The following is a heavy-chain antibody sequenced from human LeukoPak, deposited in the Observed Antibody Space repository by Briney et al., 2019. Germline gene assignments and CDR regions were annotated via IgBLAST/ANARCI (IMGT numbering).Heavy chain of an antibody. CDR3: ARCADSSGPYGP. CDR1: GYTFTGYF. CDR2: INSNSGGT. J-gene: IGHJ5*02. V-gene: IGHV1-2*02. D-gene: IGHD3-22*01. Sequence: ASVKVSCKASGYTFTGYFIYWVRQAPGQGLEWMGWINSNSGGTRFAQKLQGRVTMTRDTSISTAYMELSRLRYDDTAVYYCARCADSSGPYGPWGQGTLVTVSS.